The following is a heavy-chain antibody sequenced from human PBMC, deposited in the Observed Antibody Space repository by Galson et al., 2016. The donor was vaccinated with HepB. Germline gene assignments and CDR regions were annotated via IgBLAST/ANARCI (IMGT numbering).Heavy chain of an antibody. CDR2: MWYDGSSE. D-gene: IGHD3-16*02. CDR1: RFTFSSFG. J-gene: IGHJ4*02. Sequence: SLRLSCAASRFTFSSFGMHWVRQAPGKGLEWVAVMWYDGSSEYYPDSVKGRFTISRDNSKNTLYLQMNSLRPEDTAVYYCATSPPGSYRYFFDYWGQGTLVTVSS. V-gene: IGHV3-33*01. CDR3: ATSPPGSYRYFFDY.